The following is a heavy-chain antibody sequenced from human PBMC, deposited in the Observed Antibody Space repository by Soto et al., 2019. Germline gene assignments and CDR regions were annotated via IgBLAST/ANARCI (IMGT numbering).Heavy chain of an antibody. CDR1: GYSFTSYW. Sequence: PGESLKISCKGSGYSFTSYWISWVRQMPGKGLEWMGRVDPSDSYTDYSPSFQGRVTISADKSISTAYLQWSSLKTSDTAMYYCATLGVIVVVQAPLDVWGQGTTVTVSS. J-gene: IGHJ6*02. V-gene: IGHV5-10-1*01. D-gene: IGHD2-2*01. CDR3: ATLGVIVVVQAPLDV. CDR2: VDPSDSYT.